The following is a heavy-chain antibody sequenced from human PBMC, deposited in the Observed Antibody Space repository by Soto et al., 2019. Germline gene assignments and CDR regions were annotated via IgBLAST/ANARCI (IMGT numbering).Heavy chain of an antibody. CDR3: ARQGALQKIFDY. Sequence: PSETLSLPCAVYGGSFSDYDWSWIRKQPGKGLEWIGEINHSGSTNYNPSLKSRVIISVDTSKNQFSLKVNSVTAADTAVYFCARQGALQKIFDYCGGGTPVTLSS. V-gene: IGHV4-34*01. CDR1: GGSFSDYD. D-gene: IGHD4-4*01. J-gene: IGHJ4*02. CDR2: INHSGST.